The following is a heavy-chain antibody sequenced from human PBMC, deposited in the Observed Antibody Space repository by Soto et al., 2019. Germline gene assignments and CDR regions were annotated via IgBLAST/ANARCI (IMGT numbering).Heavy chain of an antibody. CDR1: GTSMSGHF. CDR3: AAEDIVLMVYAFDY. Sequence: PSETLSLTCTVSGTSMSGHFWSWMRQPPGKGLEWIGYGYYSGSTLYNPSLKSRVTISLDTSKNHFSLRLNSVTSADTAVYYCAAEDIVLMVYAFDYWGQGILVTVSS. D-gene: IGHD2-8*01. CDR2: GYYSGST. J-gene: IGHJ4*02. V-gene: IGHV4-59*11.